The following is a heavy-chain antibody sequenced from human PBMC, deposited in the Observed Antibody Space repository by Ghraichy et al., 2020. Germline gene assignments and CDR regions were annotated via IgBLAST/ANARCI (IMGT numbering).Heavy chain of an antibody. J-gene: IGHJ6*02. CDR1: GGSISSYY. Sequence: SETLSLTCTVSGGSISSYYWSWIRQPAGKGLEWIGRIYTSGSTNYNPSLKSRVTMSVDTSKNQFSLKLSSVTAADTAVYYCARDRYYYDSSGYKTGGMDVWGQGTTVTVSS. D-gene: IGHD3-22*01. V-gene: IGHV4-4*07. CDR3: ARDRYYYDSSGYKTGGMDV. CDR2: IYTSGST.